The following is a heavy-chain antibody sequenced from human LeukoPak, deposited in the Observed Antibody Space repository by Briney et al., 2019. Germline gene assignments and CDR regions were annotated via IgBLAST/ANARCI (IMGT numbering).Heavy chain of an antibody. CDR3: ARGFPSSTSYDAFDI. V-gene: IGHV1-2*04. J-gene: IGHJ3*02. CDR2: INPNSGGT. D-gene: IGHD2-2*01. Sequence: ASVKVSCKASGYTFTGYYMHRVRQAPGQGLEWMGWINPNSGGTNYAQKFQGWVTMTRDTSISTAYMELSRLRSDDTAVYYCARGFPSSTSYDAFDIWGQGTMVTVSS. CDR1: GYTFTGYY.